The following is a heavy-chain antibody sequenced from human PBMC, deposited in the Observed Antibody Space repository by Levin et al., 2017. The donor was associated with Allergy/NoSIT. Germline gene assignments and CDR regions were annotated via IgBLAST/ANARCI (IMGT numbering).Heavy chain of an antibody. CDR2: ISTYNGDT. CDR3: ARDDIVPTTYHYYGLDV. CDR1: GYTFTSYG. V-gene: IGHV1-18*01. Sequence: ASVKVSCKASGYTFTSYGISWVRQAPGQGLEWMGWISTYNGDTNYAQKPQGRVTMTTDTSTSTAYMELRSLRSDDTAVYFCARDDIVPTTYHYYGLDVWGQGTTVTVSS. J-gene: IGHJ6*02. D-gene: IGHD5-12*01.